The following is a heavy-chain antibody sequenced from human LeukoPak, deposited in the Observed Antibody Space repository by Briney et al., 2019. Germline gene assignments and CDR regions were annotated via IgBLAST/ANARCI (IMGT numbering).Heavy chain of an antibody. CDR3: VRVGSVAGSDYLDY. Sequence: PGGSLSLSCAVSGFTFSDHFLDWVRQAPGKGLEWVGRSRNKAKSYTTEYAASVKGRFTISRDDSKNSLYLQTNNLRTEDTAVYYCVRVGSVAGSDYLDYWGQGTLVTVSS. D-gene: IGHD6-19*01. J-gene: IGHJ4*02. CDR1: GFTFSDHF. CDR2: SRNKAKSYTT. V-gene: IGHV3-72*01.